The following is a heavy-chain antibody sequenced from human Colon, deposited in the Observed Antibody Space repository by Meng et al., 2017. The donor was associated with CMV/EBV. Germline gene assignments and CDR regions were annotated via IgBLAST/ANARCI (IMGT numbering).Heavy chain of an antibody. J-gene: IGHJ5*01. D-gene: IGHD6-19*01. CDR3: VRDRITVAGNWFDS. Sequence: SGRSTSCDYYWTWIRQAPGKGLEWIGYVHYSGSTQYNPSLTSRVDISVDTSKNQFSLNLSSVTAADTAVYYCVRDRITVAGNWFDSWGQGTLVTVSS. CDR2: VHYSGST. V-gene: IGHV4-30-4*01. CDR1: GRSTSCDYY.